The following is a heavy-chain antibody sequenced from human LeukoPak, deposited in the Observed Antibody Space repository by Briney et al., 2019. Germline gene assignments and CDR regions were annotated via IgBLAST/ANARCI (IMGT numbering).Heavy chain of an antibody. V-gene: IGHV1-8*01. CDR2: MNPNSGNT. J-gene: IGHJ3*02. Sequence: ASVKVSCKASGYTFTSYDINWVRQATGQGLEWMGWMNPNSGNTGYAQKFQGRVTMTRNTSISTAHMELSSLRSEDTAVYYCARVGRKSRHAFDIWGQGTMVTVSS. CDR3: ARVGRKSRHAFDI. D-gene: IGHD3-10*01. CDR1: GYTFTSYD.